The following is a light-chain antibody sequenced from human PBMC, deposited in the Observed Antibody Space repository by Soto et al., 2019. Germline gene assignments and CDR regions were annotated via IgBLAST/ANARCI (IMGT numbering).Light chain of an antibody. CDR2: GNS. Sequence: VLTQPPSVSGAPGQRVTLSCTGSSSNIGAGYDVHWYQQLPGTAPKLLIYGNSNRPSGVPDRFSGSKSGTSASLAITGLQAEDEADYYCQSYDSSLSGLGVVFGGGTKLTVL. V-gene: IGLV1-40*01. CDR1: SSNIGAGYD. J-gene: IGLJ2*01. CDR3: QSYDSSLSGLGVV.